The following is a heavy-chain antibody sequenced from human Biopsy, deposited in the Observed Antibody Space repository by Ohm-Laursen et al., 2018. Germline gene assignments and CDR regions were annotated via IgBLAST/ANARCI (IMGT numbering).Heavy chain of an antibody. CDR3: ARRGSGGRSFDH. Sequence: SDTLSLTCAVSGGSISSFYWTWIRQPPGKGPEWIGDISDSGSTNYKPSLKSRVIISVDTSKNHFSLNLSSVTAADTAVYYCARRGSGGRSFDHWGQGILVTVSS. J-gene: IGHJ4*02. D-gene: IGHD2-15*01. CDR1: GGSISSFY. V-gene: IGHV4-59*08. CDR2: ISDSGST.